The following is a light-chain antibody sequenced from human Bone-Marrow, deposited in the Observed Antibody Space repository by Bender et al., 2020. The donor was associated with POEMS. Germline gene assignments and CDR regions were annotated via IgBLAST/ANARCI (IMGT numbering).Light chain of an antibody. J-gene: IGLJ2*01. V-gene: IGLV2-11*01. CDR1: SNDVGNYDY. CDR2: DVS. Sequence: QSALTQPRSGSGAPGQSVTISCTGTSNDVGNYDYVSWYQHHPGEAPKFLIYDVSKRSSGAPGRFSGSKSGNTASLTISGLQAEDEADYYCCSYAGTYMVFGGGTKLTVL. CDR3: CSYAGTYMV.